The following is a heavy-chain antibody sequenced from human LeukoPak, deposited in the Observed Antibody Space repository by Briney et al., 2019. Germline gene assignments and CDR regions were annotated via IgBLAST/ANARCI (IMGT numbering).Heavy chain of an antibody. CDR3: GRVKEASAFDI. V-gene: IGHV3-21*01. D-gene: IGHD5-12*01. CDR1: GFTFTSYS. Sequence: AGSLRLSCAASGFTFTSYSMNWVRHAPGKGLEWVSSASSSGRHMYYADSVKGRFTISRDNAKNSLYLQMNSLRAEDTAVYYCGRVKEASAFDIWGQGTMVTVSS. J-gene: IGHJ3*02. CDR2: ASSSGRHM.